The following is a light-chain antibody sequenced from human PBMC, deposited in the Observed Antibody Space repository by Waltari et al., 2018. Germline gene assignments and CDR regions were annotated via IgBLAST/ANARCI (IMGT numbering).Light chain of an antibody. CDR2: DAI. CDR1: SSDVGGYNY. Sequence: QSALTQPDSMSGSPGQSITISCTGTSSDVGGYNYVSWYQQYPGKAPKVIIYDAINRPSGVSNRFSGSKSGNSASLTISGLQAEDEADYYCGSFISSTTGIFGGGTRLTVL. V-gene: IGLV2-14*03. CDR3: GSFISSTTGI. J-gene: IGLJ2*01.